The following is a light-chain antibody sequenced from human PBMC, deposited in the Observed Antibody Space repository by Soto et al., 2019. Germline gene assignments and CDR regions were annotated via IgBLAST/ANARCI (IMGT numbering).Light chain of an antibody. CDR3: QQYNNWWT. V-gene: IGKV3-15*01. CDR1: QSVGSS. J-gene: IGKJ1*01. Sequence: EIVMTQSPATLSVSPGERATLSCRASQSVGSSLAWYQKKPGQAPRLLIYGASTRATGIPARFSGSGSGTEFTLTITRLKSEHFAVYYCQQYNNWWTFGQGTRVEIK. CDR2: GAS.